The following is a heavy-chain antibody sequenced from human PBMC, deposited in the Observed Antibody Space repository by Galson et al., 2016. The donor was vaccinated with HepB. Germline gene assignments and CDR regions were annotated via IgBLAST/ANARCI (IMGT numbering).Heavy chain of an antibody. V-gene: IGHV5-10-1*01. J-gene: IGHJ6*02. D-gene: IGHD5-18*01. Sequence: QSGAEVKKPGESLRISCKGSGYSFTNSWISWVRQMPGKGLEWMGRIDPSDSSTNYGPSFEGHVAMSTDKSITTAYLQWSSLKASDTAMYYCARGYSYSFKDGMDVWGQGTTVIVSS. CDR2: IDPSDSST. CDR3: ARGYSYSFKDGMDV. CDR1: GYSFTNSW.